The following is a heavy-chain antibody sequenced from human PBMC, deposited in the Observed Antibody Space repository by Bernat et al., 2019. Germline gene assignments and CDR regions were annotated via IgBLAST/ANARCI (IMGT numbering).Heavy chain of an antibody. CDR3: ARGPAYYDYIWGSYRYTLLQYFQH. CDR2: INTNTGNP. D-gene: IGHD3-16*02. V-gene: IGHV7-4-1*02. J-gene: IGHJ1*01. Sequence: QVQLVQSGSELKKPGASVKVSCKASGYTFTSYAMNWVRQAPGQGLEWMGWINTNTGNPTYAQGFTGRFVFSLDTSVSTAYLQISSLKAEDTAVYYCARGPAYYDYIWGSYRYTLLQYFQHWGQGTLVTVSS. CDR1: GYTFTSYA.